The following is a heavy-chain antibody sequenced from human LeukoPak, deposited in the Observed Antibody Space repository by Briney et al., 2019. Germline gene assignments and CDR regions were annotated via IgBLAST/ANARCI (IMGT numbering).Heavy chain of an antibody. CDR3: ARSPGGSGSYHFDY. J-gene: IGHJ4*02. Sequence: GASVKVSCKASGGTFSSYAISWARQAPGQGLEWMGGIIPIFGTANYAQKFQGRVTITADESTSTAYMELSSLRSEDTAVYYCARSPGGSGSYHFDYWGQGTLVTVSS. CDR1: GGTFSSYA. CDR2: IIPIFGTA. D-gene: IGHD3-10*01. V-gene: IGHV1-69*01.